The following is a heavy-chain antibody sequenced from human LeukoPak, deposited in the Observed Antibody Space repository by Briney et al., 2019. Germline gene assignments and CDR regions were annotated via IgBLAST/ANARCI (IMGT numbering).Heavy chain of an antibody. D-gene: IGHD3-10*01. V-gene: IGHV3-23*01. Sequence: GGSLRLSCAASEFTFRSHVMSWVRQAPGKGLEWISAIVGSGSTTHYADSVKGRFTISRDNSKNTLYLQMNSLRAGDTALYYCAREGSSHDAFDIWGQGTVVTVSS. CDR2: IVGSGSTT. CDR1: EFTFRSHV. CDR3: AREGSSHDAFDI. J-gene: IGHJ3*02.